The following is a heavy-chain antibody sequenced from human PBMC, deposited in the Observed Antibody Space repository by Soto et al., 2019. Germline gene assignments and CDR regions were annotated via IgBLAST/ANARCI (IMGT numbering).Heavy chain of an antibody. D-gene: IGHD3-10*01. CDR3: VTERGGGMGV. V-gene: IGHV3-15*01. J-gene: IGHJ6*01. Sequence: EVQLGESGGGMVMPGGSLRLSCAASGFTFSDAWMTWIRQAPGKGLQCVGRIKRKIDGETTDYAAPVKGRFTISREDSKNTLYLQMNSLKGEDTAMYYCVTERGGGMGVWGHGNTVPGCS. CDR2: IKRKIDGETT. CDR1: GFTFSDAW.